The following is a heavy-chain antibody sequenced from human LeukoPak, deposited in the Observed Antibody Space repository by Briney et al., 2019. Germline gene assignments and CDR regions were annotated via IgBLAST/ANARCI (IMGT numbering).Heavy chain of an antibody. V-gene: IGHV4-59*01. CDR3: ARARYFDY. D-gene: IGHD3-16*02. Sequence: SETLSLTCTVSGGSISSYYWSWIRQPPGKGLEWIGYIYYSGSTNYNPSLKSRVTISVDTSKNQFSLKLSSVIAADTAVYYCARARYFDYWGQGTLVTVSS. CDR1: GGSISSYY. CDR2: IYYSGST. J-gene: IGHJ4*02.